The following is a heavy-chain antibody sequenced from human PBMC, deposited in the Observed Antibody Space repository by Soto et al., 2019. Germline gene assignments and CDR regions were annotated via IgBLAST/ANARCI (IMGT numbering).Heavy chain of an antibody. V-gene: IGHV1-2*02. Sequence: ASVKVACKPSGYTFTGYYIHWVRQAPGQGLEWMGWINPNSGATNYAQKFQGRVTMTSDTSMSTAYVELARLRSDDTAVYYCVRDLVTTIGDFDYWGQGTLVTVSS. CDR2: INPNSGAT. J-gene: IGHJ4*02. D-gene: IGHD5-12*01. CDR3: VRDLVTTIGDFDY. CDR1: GYTFTGYY.